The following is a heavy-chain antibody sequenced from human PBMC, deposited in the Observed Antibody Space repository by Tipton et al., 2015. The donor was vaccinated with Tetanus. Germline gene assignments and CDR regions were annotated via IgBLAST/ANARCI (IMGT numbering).Heavy chain of an antibody. CDR3: AREWGPVGLRRSFQH. V-gene: IGHV3-33*01. CDR1: GFTFNTYG. CDR2: SWYDGHNQ. Sequence: SGFTFNTYGMHWVRQAPGKGLEWVAVSWYDGHNQDYAGSVKGRFTISRDTSKNTLYLQTNTLRAEDTAVYYCAREWGPVGLRRSFQHWGQGTLVTVSS. J-gene: IGHJ1*01. D-gene: IGHD3-3*01.